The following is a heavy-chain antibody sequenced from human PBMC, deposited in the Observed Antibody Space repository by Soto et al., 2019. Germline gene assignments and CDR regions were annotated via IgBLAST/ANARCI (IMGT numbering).Heavy chain of an antibody. CDR2: ISWNSGSI. D-gene: IGHD3-10*01. V-gene: IGHV3-9*01. Sequence: GGSLRLSCAASGFTFDDYAMHWVRQAPGKGLEWVSGISWNSGSIGYADSVKGRFTISRDNAKNSLYLQMNSLRAEDTALYYCAKDGSGSGYYYYMDVWGKGTTVTVSS. CDR1: GFTFDDYA. J-gene: IGHJ6*03. CDR3: AKDGSGSGYYYYMDV.